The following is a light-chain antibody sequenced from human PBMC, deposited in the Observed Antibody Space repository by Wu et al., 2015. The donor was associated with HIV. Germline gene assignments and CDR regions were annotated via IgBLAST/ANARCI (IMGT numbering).Light chain of an antibody. CDR1: QRLGANY. V-gene: IGKV3-20*01. CDR3: QHYGNSPYT. J-gene: IGKJ2*01. Sequence: EIVLTQSPGTLSLSPGERVTLSCRASQRLGANYLAWYQQKPGQAPRLLIYGTSSRATGFPDRFSGSGSGTDFTLTISRLDPEDFAVYYCQHYGNSPYTFGQGTKLEIK. CDR2: GTS.